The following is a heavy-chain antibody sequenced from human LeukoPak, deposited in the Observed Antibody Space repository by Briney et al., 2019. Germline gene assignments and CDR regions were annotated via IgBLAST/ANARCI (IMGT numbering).Heavy chain of an antibody. Sequence: PSETLSLTCTVSGYSISSGYYWGWIRQPPGKGLEWIGSIYHSGSTYYNPSLKSRVTISVDTSKSQFSLKLSSVTAADTAVYYCARGLSVPDYWGQGTLVTVSS. V-gene: IGHV4-38-2*02. CDR2: IYHSGST. CDR3: ARGLSVPDY. D-gene: IGHD3-10*02. CDR1: GYSISSGYY. J-gene: IGHJ4*02.